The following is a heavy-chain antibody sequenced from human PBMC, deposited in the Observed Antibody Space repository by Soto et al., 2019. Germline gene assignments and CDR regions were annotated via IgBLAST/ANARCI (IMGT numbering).Heavy chain of an antibody. CDR2: ISSSSSYI. V-gene: IGHV3-21*01. D-gene: IGHD6-13*01. Sequence: GGSLRLSCAASGFTFSSYSMNWVRQAPGKGLEWVSSISSSSSYIYYADSVKGRFTISRDNAKNSLYLQMNSLRAEDTAVYYCARDSSSSSDYGMDVWGQGTTVTVS. CDR1: GFTFSSYS. J-gene: IGHJ6*02. CDR3: ARDSSSSSDYGMDV.